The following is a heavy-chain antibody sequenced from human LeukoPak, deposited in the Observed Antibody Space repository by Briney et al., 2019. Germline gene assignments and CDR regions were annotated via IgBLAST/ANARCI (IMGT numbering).Heavy chain of an antibody. CDR1: GFTFSSYA. CDR2: ISGSGSST. Sequence: PGGSLRLSCAASGFTFSSYAMNWVRQAPGKGLEWVSAISGSGSSTYYADSVKGRFTISRDNSKNSLYLQMNSLRAEDTAVYYCAKDLSSYDFWIGYPAFDYWGQGTLVTVSS. V-gene: IGHV3-23*01. J-gene: IGHJ4*02. D-gene: IGHD3-3*01. CDR3: AKDLSSYDFWIGYPAFDY.